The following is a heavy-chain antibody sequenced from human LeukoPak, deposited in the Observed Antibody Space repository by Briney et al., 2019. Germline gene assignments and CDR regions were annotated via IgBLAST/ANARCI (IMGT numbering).Heavy chain of an antibody. J-gene: IGHJ6*03. V-gene: IGHV3-74*01. CDR1: GFTFSNYG. D-gene: IGHD1-26*01. CDR3: ARVSSGSYFGYYYYMDV. CDR2: INSDGSST. Sequence: GGSLRLSCAASGFTFSNYGMHWVRQAPGKWLVWVSRINSDGSSTSYADSVKGRFTISRDNAKNTLYLQMNSLRAEDTAVYYCARVSSGSYFGYYYYMDVWGKGTTVTVSS.